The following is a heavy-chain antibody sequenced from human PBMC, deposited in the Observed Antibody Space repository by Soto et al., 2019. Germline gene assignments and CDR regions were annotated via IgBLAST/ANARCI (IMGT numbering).Heavy chain of an antibody. CDR2: IYRSGYT. CDR1: GCSISSVDY. Sequence: SETLSLTCAVAGCSISSVDYWGWIRQPPGKGLEWIGSIYRSGYTYYNPSLKSRVTISLDTSKNQFSLNLTSVTAADTAVYYCARPRTVFGAVEYWGLGTLVTVSS. D-gene: IGHD3-3*01. CDR3: ARPRTVFGAVEY. V-gene: IGHV4-38-2*01. J-gene: IGHJ4*02.